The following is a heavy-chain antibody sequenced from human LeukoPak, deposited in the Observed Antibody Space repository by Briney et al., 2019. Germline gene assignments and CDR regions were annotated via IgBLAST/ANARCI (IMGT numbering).Heavy chain of an antibody. CDR1: GLSFGAHA. J-gene: IGHJ4*02. CDR3: AKDGGLWVSAHWGDS. Sequence: GGSLRLSCAASGLSFGAHAMHWVRQAPGMGLEWVSGVGGGGQRTHYADSVKGRFTVSRDNSKNTLFLQMNSLRAEDTAVYYCAKDGGLWVSAHWGDSWGRGTLVTVSS. V-gene: IGHV3-23*01. D-gene: IGHD7-27*01. CDR2: VGGGGQRT.